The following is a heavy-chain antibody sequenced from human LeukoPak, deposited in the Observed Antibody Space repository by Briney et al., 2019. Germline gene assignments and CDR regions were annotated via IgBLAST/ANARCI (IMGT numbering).Heavy chain of an antibody. CDR3: APEPTGTTGDH. J-gene: IGHJ4*02. V-gene: IGHV4-4*02. D-gene: IGHD4-17*01. CDR2: IYHSGVT. CDR1: GGSISSPNW. Sequence: SETLSLTCVISGGSISSPNWWGWVRQPPGKGLEWIGEIYHSGVTNYNPSLKSRDAISLDKSKNQFSLRLTSVTAANTAVDYCAPEPTGTTGDHWGQGTLVTVSS.